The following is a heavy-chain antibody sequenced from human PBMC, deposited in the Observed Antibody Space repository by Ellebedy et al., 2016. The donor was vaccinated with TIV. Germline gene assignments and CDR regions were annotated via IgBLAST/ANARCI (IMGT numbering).Heavy chain of an antibody. J-gene: IGHJ4*02. CDR1: GFTVSNNY. CDR3: ASRPRG. CDR2: ISSGGST. D-gene: IGHD3-10*01. V-gene: IGHV3-53*01. Sequence: GESLKISCAASGFTVSNNYMSWVRQAPGKGLEWVSVISSGGSTSYADSVKGRFTISRDNSKNTLYLQMNSLRAEDTAVYYCASRPRGWGQGTLVTVSS.